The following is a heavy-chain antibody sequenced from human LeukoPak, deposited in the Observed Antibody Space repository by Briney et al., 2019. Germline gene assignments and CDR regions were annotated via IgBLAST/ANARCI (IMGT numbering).Heavy chain of an antibody. CDR3: ATLTGGDDAFDI. CDR2: IFYTGST. D-gene: IGHD4-23*01. V-gene: IGHV4-61*08. J-gene: IGHJ3*02. Sequence: SETLSLTCTVSGGSISNNVYYWSWTRQPPGKGLEWIGYIFYTGSTNYNPSLKSRVTISVLTSKNRFSLKLSSVTAADTAVYYCATLTGGDDAFDIWGQGTMVTVSS. CDR1: GGSISNNVYY.